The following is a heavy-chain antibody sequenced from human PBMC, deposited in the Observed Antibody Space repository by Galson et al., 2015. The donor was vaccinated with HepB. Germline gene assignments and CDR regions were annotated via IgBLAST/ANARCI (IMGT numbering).Heavy chain of an antibody. D-gene: IGHD4-11*01. CDR2: IDPNSSGT. Sequence: SVKVSCKASGYTFSGYYIHWVRQTPGQGLEWMGWIDPNSSGTNYAQKFQGSVTMTRDTSISTAYMELSRLRSDDTAVYYCALGSNHKTYYFDYWGQGTLVTVSS. V-gene: IGHV1-2*02. J-gene: IGHJ4*02. CDR1: GYTFSGYY. CDR3: ALGSNHKTYYFDY.